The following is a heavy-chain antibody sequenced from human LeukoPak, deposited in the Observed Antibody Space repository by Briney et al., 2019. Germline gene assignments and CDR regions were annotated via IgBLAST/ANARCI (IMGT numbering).Heavy chain of an antibody. CDR1: GFTFSSYE. V-gene: IGHV3-48*03. D-gene: IGHD1-26*01. J-gene: IGHJ4*02. Sequence: GGSLRLSCAASGFTFSSYEMNWVRQAPGKGLEWVSYISSSGSTIYYADSVKGRFTISRDNSKNTLYLQMNSLRAEDTAVYYCARGRELRFDYWGQGTLVTVSS. CDR2: ISSSGSTI. CDR3: ARGRELRFDY.